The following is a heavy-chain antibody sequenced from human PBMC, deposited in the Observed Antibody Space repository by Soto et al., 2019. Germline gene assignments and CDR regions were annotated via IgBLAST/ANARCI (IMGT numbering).Heavy chain of an antibody. V-gene: IGHV3-48*02. Sequence: EVQLVESGGGLVQPGGSLRLSCAASGFTFSSYSMNWVRQAPGKGLEWVSYISSSSSTIYYADSVKGRFTISRDNAKNSRYLKMNSLRDEDTAVYYCASDLAALNWFDPWGQGTLVTVSS. CDR3: ASDLAALNWFDP. J-gene: IGHJ5*02. CDR1: GFTFSSYS. CDR2: ISSSSSTI.